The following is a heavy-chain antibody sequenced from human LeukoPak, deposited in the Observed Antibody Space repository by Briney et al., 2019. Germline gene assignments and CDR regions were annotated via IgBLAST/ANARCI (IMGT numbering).Heavy chain of an antibody. D-gene: IGHD3-22*01. CDR3: ARVSDYYDSSGYYSFPFDY. CDR1: GGSISSYY. V-gene: IGHV4-59*01. Sequence: SETLSLTCTVSGGSISSYYWSWIRQPPGKGLEWIGYIYYSGSTNYNPSLKSRVTISVDTSKNQFSLKLSSVTAADTAVYYCARVSDYYDSSGYYSFPFDYWGQGTLVTVSS. J-gene: IGHJ4*02. CDR2: IYYSGST.